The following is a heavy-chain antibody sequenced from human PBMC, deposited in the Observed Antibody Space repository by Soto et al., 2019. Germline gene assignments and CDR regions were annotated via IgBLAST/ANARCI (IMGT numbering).Heavy chain of an antibody. V-gene: IGHV3-74*01. Sequence: EVQLVESGGGLVQPGGSLRLSCAASGFTFSSYWMYWVRQAPGKGLVWVSRTNSDGSDTSYADSVKGRFTISRDNAKNTLYLQMNSLRAEDTAVYYCARDRGWSLFDYWGQGTLVTDSS. D-gene: IGHD6-19*01. CDR2: TNSDGSDT. CDR1: GFTFSSYW. J-gene: IGHJ4*02. CDR3: ARDRGWSLFDY.